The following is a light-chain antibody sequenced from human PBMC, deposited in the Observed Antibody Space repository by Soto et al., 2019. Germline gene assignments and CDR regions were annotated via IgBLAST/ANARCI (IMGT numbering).Light chain of an antibody. CDR3: QHRANWPLT. CDR2: DAS. V-gene: IGKV3-11*01. J-gene: IGKJ4*01. CDR1: QSLSRS. Sequence: EIVLTQSPATLSLSPGERATLSCRASQSLSRSLAWYQQKPGQAPRLLIYDASNRATGIPARFSGSGSGTDFTLTISRLEPEDFALYYCQHRANWPLTFGGGTKVDIK.